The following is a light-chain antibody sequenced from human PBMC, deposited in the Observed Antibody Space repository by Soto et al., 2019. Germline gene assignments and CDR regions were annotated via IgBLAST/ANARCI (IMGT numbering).Light chain of an antibody. V-gene: IGKV1-33*01. CDR3: QQYDSLLFT. J-gene: IGKJ3*01. CDR1: QDITNY. CDR2: DAS. Sequence: DVQMTQSPSSLSASVGDRVTITCQASQDITNYVNWYQQKPGKAPKLLIYDASNLEAGVPSRFSGSGSGTDFTFTISSLQPEDFATYYCQQYDSLLFTFVPGTKVDIK.